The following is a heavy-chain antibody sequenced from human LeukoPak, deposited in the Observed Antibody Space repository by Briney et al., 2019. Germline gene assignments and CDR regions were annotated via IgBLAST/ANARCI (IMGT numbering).Heavy chain of an antibody. CDR1: GFTFSIHD. CDR3: AKDSYASGRPLHTFDV. CDR2: ISGDGAST. V-gene: IGHV3-23*01. J-gene: IGHJ3*01. D-gene: IGHD3-10*01. Sequence: GGSLRLSCAASGFTFSIHDMTWVRQAPGKGLEWVFGISGDGASTHYAESAKGQFTISRDNSQNTLFLQMNSLRVEDTAIYYCAKDSYASGRPLHTFDVWGQGTMVTVSS.